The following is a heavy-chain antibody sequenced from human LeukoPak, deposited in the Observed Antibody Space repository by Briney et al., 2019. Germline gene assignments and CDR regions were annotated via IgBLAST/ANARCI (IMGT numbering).Heavy chain of an antibody. J-gene: IGHJ4*02. Sequence: PGGPLRLSCAASGFIFTDYGMHWVRQAPGKGLEWLTFIRYDGSDKYYADSVKGRFTISRDNSKNTLYLQMNSLTSEDTAVYYCARDPYYDSSGYSWGQGTLVTVSS. CDR3: ARDPYYDSSGYS. CDR2: IRYDGSDK. V-gene: IGHV3-30*02. CDR1: GFIFTDYG. D-gene: IGHD3-22*01.